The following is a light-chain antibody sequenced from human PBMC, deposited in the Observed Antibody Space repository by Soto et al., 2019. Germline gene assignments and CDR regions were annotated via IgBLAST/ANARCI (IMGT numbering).Light chain of an antibody. J-gene: IGKJ4*01. Sequence: DIQMTQSPSSVSASVGDRVTITCRASQGIGKWLAWYQQKPGTAPKLLIYAASTLQSGVPSRFSGSGSGTDFTLTISTLQSEDFATYYCQQGNSLPLTFGGGTKVEIK. CDR2: AAS. CDR3: QQGNSLPLT. V-gene: IGKV1D-12*01. CDR1: QGIGKW.